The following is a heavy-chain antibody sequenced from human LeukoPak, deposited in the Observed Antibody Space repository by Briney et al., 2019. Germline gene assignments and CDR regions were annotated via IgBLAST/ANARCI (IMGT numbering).Heavy chain of an antibody. Sequence: PGGSLRLSCAASRFTFSTYELNWVRQAPGKGLEWLSYISHSGSTIYYADSVKGRFTISRDNAKKSLFLQMNNVRVDGKAVYYFVRDDSGTYMGNWFGPWGQGTLVIVSS. V-gene: IGHV3-48*03. CDR3: VRDDSGTYMGNWFGP. D-gene: IGHD3-10*01. CDR2: ISHSGSTI. CDR1: RFTFSTYE. J-gene: IGHJ5*02.